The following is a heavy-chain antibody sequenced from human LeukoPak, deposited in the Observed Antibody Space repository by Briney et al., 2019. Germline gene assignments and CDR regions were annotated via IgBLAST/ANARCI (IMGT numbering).Heavy chain of an antibody. CDR1: GFTFRSYS. D-gene: IGHD3-10*01. CDR2: IGSGTSYI. V-gene: IGHV3-21*06. CDR3: ARTAMVRGGTHFDS. Sequence: PGGSLRLSCAASGFTFRSYSMNWVRQAPGKGLEWVSSIGSGTSYIYFADSLKGRFTISRDSAKNSLYLQMNSLRAEDTAVYYCARTAMVRGGTHFDSWGQGALVTVSS. J-gene: IGHJ4*02.